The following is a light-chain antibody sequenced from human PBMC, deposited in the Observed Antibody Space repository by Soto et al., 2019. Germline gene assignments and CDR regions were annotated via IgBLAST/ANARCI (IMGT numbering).Light chain of an antibody. Sequence: NFMLTQPHSVSESPGKTVTISCTGSSGRIPSNYVQWYQQRPGSAPTTVIYEDNQRPSGVPDRFSGSIDSSSNSASLTISGLKTEDEADYYCQSYDSSTVVFGGGTKVTVL. CDR3: QSYDSSTVV. J-gene: IGLJ2*01. CDR1: SGRIPSNY. V-gene: IGLV6-57*02. CDR2: EDN.